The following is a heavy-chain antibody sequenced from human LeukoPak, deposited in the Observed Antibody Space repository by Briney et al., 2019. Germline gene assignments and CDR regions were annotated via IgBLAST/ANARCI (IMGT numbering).Heavy chain of an antibody. CDR3: ARVKTDSSGYYYSAFDI. CDR2: ICYSGST. J-gene: IGHJ3*02. CDR1: GGSISSGGYY. V-gene: IGHV4-31*03. Sequence: SETLSLTCTVSGGSISSGGYYWSWIRQHPGKGLEWIGYICYSGSTYYNPSLKSRVTISVDTSKNQFSLKLSSVTAADTAVYYCARVKTDSSGYYYSAFDIWGQGTMVTVSS. D-gene: IGHD3-22*01.